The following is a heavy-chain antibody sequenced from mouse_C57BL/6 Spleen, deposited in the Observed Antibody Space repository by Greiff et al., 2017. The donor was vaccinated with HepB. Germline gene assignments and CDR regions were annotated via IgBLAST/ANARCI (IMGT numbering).Heavy chain of an antibody. D-gene: IGHD1-1*01. CDR2: INPNNGGT. CDR3: ARDYYDSSYGYFDV. V-gene: IGHV1-26*01. J-gene: IGHJ1*03. CDR1: GYTFTDYY. Sequence: VQLQQSGPELVKPGASVKISCKASGYTFTDYYMNWVKQSHGKSLEWIGDINPNNGGTSYNQKFKGKATLTVDKSSSTAYMELRSLTSEDSAVYYCARDYYDSSYGYFDVWGTGTTVTVSS.